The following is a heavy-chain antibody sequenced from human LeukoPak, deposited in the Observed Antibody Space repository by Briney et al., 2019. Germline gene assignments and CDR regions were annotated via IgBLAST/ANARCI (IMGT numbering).Heavy chain of an antibody. Sequence: GGSLRLSCAASGFTVSSNYMSWVRQAPGKGLEWVSVIYSGGSTYYADSVKGRFTISRDNSKNTLYLQMNSLRAEDTAAYYCVRGKGDGYSSSWYYFDYWGQGTLVTVSS. CDR2: IYSGGST. CDR1: GFTVSSNY. V-gene: IGHV3-53*01. J-gene: IGHJ4*02. CDR3: VRGKGDGYSSSWYYFDY. D-gene: IGHD6-13*01.